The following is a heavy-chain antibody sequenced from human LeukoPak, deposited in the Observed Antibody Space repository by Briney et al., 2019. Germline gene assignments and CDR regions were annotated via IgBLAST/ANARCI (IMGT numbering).Heavy chain of an antibody. CDR1: GFTVSSNY. CDR2: IYSGGST. J-gene: IGHJ4*02. CDR3: ARAHYYDSSGYYSVLFDY. D-gene: IGHD3-22*01. Sequence: GGSLGLSWAASGFTVSSNYMSWVRQAAGKGLEWVSVIYSGGSTYYADPVKGRFTISRDHSKNPLYLQMNSLRAEDTAVYYCARAHYYDSSGYYSVLFDYWGQGTLVTVSS. V-gene: IGHV3-53*01.